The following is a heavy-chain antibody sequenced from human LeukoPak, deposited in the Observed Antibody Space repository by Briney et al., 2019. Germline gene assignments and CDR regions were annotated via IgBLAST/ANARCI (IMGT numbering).Heavy chain of an antibody. V-gene: IGHV1-2*02. CDR3: ARELSLAGELHKDSWFDP. CDR1: GYTLTELS. Sequence: ASVKVSCKVSGYTLTELSMHWVRQAPGQGLEWMGWINPNSGGTNYAQKFQGRVTMTRDTSISTAYMELSRLRSDDTAVYYCARELSLAGELHKDSWFDPWGQGTLVTVSS. J-gene: IGHJ5*02. D-gene: IGHD1-26*01. CDR2: INPNSGGT.